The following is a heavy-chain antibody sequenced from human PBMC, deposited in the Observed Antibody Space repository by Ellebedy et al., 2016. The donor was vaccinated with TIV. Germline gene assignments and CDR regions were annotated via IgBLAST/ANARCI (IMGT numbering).Heavy chain of an antibody. J-gene: IGHJ4*02. D-gene: IGHD2-2*02. V-gene: IGHV3-7*01. CDR3: ARSPYTGYSDLGFDY. CDR1: GFPLISHW. Sequence: GESLKISCAASGFPLISHWMSWVRQAPGKGLEWVANIKQDGSETYYVDSVKGRFTISRDNAKNSLYLQMNSLRADDTAVYYCARSPYTGYSDLGFDYWGQGSLVTVSS. CDR2: IKQDGSET.